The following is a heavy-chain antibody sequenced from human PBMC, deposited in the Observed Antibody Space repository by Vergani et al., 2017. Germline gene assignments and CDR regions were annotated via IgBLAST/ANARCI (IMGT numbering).Heavy chain of an antibody. J-gene: IGHJ3*02. D-gene: IGHD3-16*01. Sequence: QVQLQESGPGLVKPSETLSLTCSVSGYSISRGSYWGWIRQPPGKGLEWIGTVFHRGSAYYNPSLRRRVTISVETSKNQFSLRLTTLPAADTAVDYCARQFWVSQGVGAFETWGRGTEVSVSS. CDR1: GYSISRGSY. CDR2: VFHRGSA. V-gene: IGHV4-38-2*02. CDR3: ARQFWVSQGVGAFET.